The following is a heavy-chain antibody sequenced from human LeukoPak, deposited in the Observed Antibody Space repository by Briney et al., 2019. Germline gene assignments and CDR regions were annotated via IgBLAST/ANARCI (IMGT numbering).Heavy chain of an antibody. CDR2: ISSSSSYI. CDR1: GFTYSSYS. J-gene: IGHJ4*02. CDR3: ARGANSGSYPPHFDY. Sequence: GSLELSCAASGFTYSSYSMHWVRQAPGKGLEWVSSISSSSSYIYYADSVKGRFTISRDNAKNSLYLQMNSLRAEDTAVYYCARGANSGSYPPHFDYWGQGTLVTVSS. D-gene: IGHD1-26*01. V-gene: IGHV3-21*01.